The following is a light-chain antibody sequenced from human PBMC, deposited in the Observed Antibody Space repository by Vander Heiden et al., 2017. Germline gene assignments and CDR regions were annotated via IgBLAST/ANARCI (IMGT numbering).Light chain of an antibody. CDR3: AAWDDSLNGLWV. J-gene: IGLJ3*02. Sequence: QSVLTQPPSVSEAPRQKVHISRAGSSSNHRNNAVNRYPQLPGKAPKLLSYYDGRPPPGVLERISGSKSGTSAPLAISGVQSEEEADYYCAAWDDSLNGLWVFGGGTKLTVL. CDR1: SSNHRNNA. V-gene: IGLV1-36*01. CDR2: YDG.